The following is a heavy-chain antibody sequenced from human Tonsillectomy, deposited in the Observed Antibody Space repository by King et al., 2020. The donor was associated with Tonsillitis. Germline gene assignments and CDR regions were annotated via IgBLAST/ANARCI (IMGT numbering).Heavy chain of an antibody. CDR3: AKGSFYDSSGPNTDR. CDR1: GFTFSSYG. CDR2: IRYDGSNK. D-gene: IGHD3-22*01. Sequence: VQLVESGGGVVQPGGSLRLSCAASGFTFSSYGMHWVRQAPGKGLEWVAFIRYDGSNKYYADSVKGRFTISRDNSKNTLYLQMNSLRAEDTAVYYCAKGSFYDSSGPNTDRWGQGTLVTVSS. V-gene: IGHV3-30*02. J-gene: IGHJ4*02.